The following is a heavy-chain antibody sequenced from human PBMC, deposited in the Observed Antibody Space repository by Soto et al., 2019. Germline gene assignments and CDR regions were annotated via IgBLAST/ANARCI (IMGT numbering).Heavy chain of an antibody. V-gene: IGHV3-23*01. CDR3: AGHYGDYGPSINWFDP. CDR1: GFTFSSYA. J-gene: IGHJ5*02. CDR2: ISGSGGST. Sequence: EVQLLESGGGLVQPGGSLRLSCAASGFTFSSYAMSWVRQAPGKGLEWVSAISGSGGSTYYADSVKGRFTISRDNSKNXLYLQMNSLRAEDTAVYYCAGHYGDYGPSINWFDPWGQGTLDTVSS. D-gene: IGHD4-17*01.